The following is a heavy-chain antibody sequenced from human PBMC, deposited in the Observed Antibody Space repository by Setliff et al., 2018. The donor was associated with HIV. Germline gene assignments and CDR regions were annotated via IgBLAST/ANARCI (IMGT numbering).Heavy chain of an antibody. J-gene: IGHJ4*02. D-gene: IGHD2-2*02. V-gene: IGHV3-23*01. Sequence: HPGGSLRLSCAASGIIFTKCGLSWVRQAPGKGLEWISGICGSDGATYFADSVKGRFTISRDSSKSTLYLQMNGLRAEDTAVYYCAQDPRPDYTGQYFFFAYRGQGALVTVS. CDR3: AQDPRPDYTGQYFFFAY. CDR2: ICGSDGAT. CDR1: GIIFTKCG.